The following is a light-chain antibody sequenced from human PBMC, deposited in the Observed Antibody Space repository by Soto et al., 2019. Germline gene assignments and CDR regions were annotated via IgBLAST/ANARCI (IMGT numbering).Light chain of an antibody. J-gene: IGKJ1*01. Sequence: EIVMTQSPATLSVSPGERVTLSCRASESVSSSIAWYQQRTGQAPRLLIYGASTRATGIPARFSGSGSGTEFTLTISSRQSEDFAIYYCQQYNKWRTFGQGTKVEIK. CDR3: QQYNKWRT. V-gene: IGKV3-15*01. CDR1: ESVSSS. CDR2: GAS.